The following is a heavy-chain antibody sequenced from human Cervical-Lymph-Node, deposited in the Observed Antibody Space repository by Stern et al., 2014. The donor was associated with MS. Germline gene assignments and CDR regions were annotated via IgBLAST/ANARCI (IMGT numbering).Heavy chain of an antibody. D-gene: IGHD1-26*01. CDR2: IIPLFGTE. V-gene: IGHV1-69*06. J-gene: IGHJ4*02. Sequence: QVQLVQSGAEVKKPGSSVKVSCKASGGTLRNYAINWVRQAPGQGLEWMGGIIPLFGTEYYTQRFQGRVTMTADKSTNTAYMDLSSLSSEDTAVYYCARAGTEGHYFDYWGQGTLVTVSS. CDR3: ARAGTEGHYFDY. CDR1: GGTLRNYA.